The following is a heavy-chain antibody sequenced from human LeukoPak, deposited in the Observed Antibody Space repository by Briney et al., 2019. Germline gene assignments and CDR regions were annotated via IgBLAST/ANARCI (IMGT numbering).Heavy chain of an antibody. D-gene: IGHD3-16*02. CDR3: ARIFNVWGSYRYGSNYNWFDP. CDR1: VGSIIGSMYY. J-gene: IGHJ5*02. Sequence: SETLSLTCTVSVGSIIGSMYYSGWVRQPPGKGLEWIGSIYYSGSTYYNPSLKSRVTISVDTSKNQFSLKLSSVTAADTAVYYCARIFNVWGSYRYGSNYNWFDPWGQGTLVTVSS. V-gene: IGHV4-39*07. CDR2: IYYSGST.